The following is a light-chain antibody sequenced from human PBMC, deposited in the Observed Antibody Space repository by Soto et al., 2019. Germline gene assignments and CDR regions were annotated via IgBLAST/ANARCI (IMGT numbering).Light chain of an antibody. CDR2: GAS. CDR3: HQSNDWWT. Sequence: EIVITQSPATLSVSPGERATLCCRASQSVSNNLAWYQQKPGQAPRLLIYGASTRATGIPARFSGSGSGTEFTLTISSLQSEDFAVYYCHQSNDWWTFGQGTKVDIK. CDR1: QSVSNN. V-gene: IGKV3-15*01. J-gene: IGKJ1*01.